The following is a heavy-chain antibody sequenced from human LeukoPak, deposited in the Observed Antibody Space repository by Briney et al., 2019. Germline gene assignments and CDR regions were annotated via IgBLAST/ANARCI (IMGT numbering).Heavy chain of an antibody. CDR3: ARTGNSGSYYPHYFDY. D-gene: IGHD1-26*01. Sequence: GGSLRLSCAASGFTFSSYWMHWVRQAPGKGLVWDSRINTDGSSTSYADSVKGRFTISRDNAKNTLYLQMNSLRAEDTAVYYCARTGNSGSYYPHYFDYWGQGTLVTVSS. CDR2: INTDGSST. V-gene: IGHV3-74*01. CDR1: GFTFSSYW. J-gene: IGHJ4*02.